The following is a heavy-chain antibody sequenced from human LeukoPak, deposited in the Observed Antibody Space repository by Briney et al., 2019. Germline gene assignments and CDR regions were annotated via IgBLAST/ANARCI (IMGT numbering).Heavy chain of an antibody. V-gene: IGHV1-69*05. D-gene: IGHD3-3*02. Sequence: SVTVSCTASGGTFSSYAISWVRQAPGQGLEWMGGIIHIFGTANYAQKFQGRVTITTDESTSTAYMELSSLRSEDTAVYYCAREKSISVAGYYYYYYMDVWGKGTTVTVSS. CDR2: IIHIFGTA. J-gene: IGHJ6*03. CDR3: AREKSISVAGYYYYYYMDV. CDR1: GGTFSSYA.